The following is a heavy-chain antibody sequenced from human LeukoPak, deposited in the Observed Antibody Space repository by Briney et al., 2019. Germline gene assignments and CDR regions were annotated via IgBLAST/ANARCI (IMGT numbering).Heavy chain of an antibody. CDR2: INPNSGGT. Sequence: GASVKVSCKASGSTFTGYYMHWVRQAPGQGLEWMGWINPNSGGTNYAQKFQGRVTMTRDTSISTAYMELSRLRSDDTAVYYCAKEGYSSGWRFDYWGQGTLVTVSS. CDR3: AKEGYSSGWRFDY. CDR1: GSTFTGYY. J-gene: IGHJ4*02. D-gene: IGHD6-19*01. V-gene: IGHV1-2*02.